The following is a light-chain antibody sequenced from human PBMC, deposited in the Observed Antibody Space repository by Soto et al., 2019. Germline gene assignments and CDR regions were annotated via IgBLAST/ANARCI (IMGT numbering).Light chain of an antibody. CDR3: QQYNNWPAIT. Sequence: EIVITQSPATMSVSPGESATLSCRASQSVSRNLAWYQQKPGQAPRLLIYGASTRATGIPARFSGSGSGTEFTLTISRLQSEDLAVYYCQQYNNWPAITVGQGTRLEIK. CDR2: GAS. V-gene: IGKV3D-15*01. J-gene: IGKJ5*01. CDR1: QSVSRN.